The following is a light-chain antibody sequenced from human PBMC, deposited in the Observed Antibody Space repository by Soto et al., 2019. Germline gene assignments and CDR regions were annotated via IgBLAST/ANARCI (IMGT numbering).Light chain of an antibody. CDR1: NSDVGDYNF. CDR3: CSYADSFYV. Sequence: QSALTQPRSVSGSPGQSVTISCTGTNSDVGDYNFVSWYQQYPGKVPKLIIYDVSKRSSGVPDRFSGSKSGNTASLTISGVQAEDEAEYYCCSYADSFYVFGTGTKLTVL. CDR2: DVS. J-gene: IGLJ1*01. V-gene: IGLV2-11*01.